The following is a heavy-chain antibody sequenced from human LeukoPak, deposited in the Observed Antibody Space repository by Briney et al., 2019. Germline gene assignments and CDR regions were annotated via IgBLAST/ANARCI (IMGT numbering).Heavy chain of an antibody. CDR3: AKDFEWGSSGAFDI. Sequence: PGGSLRLSCAASGFTFDDYAMHWVRQAAGKGLEWVSVISWNSGSIGYADSVKGRFTISRDNAKNSLYLQMNSLRAEDMALYYCAKDFEWGSSGAFDIWGQGTMVTVSS. V-gene: IGHV3-9*03. CDR2: ISWNSGSI. D-gene: IGHD6-6*01. J-gene: IGHJ3*02. CDR1: GFTFDDYA.